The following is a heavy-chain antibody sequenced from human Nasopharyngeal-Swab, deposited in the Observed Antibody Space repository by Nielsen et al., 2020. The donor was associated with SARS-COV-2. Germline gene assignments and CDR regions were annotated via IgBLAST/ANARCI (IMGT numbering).Heavy chain of an antibody. CDR2: IKSKTDGGTT. J-gene: IGHJ6*02. Sequence: WIRQPPGKGLEWVGRIKSKTDGGTTDYAAPVKGRFTISRDDSKNTLYLQMNSLRAEDTAVYYCARVGNGDYDHYYYYGMDVWGQGTTVTVSS. V-gene: IGHV3-15*01. D-gene: IGHD4-17*01. CDR3: ARVGNGDYDHYYYYGMDV.